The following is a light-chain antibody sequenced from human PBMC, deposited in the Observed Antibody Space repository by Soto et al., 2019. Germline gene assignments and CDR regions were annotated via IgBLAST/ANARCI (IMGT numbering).Light chain of an antibody. J-gene: IGKJ1*01. V-gene: IGKV3-15*01. CDR2: GAS. CDR1: QSVNSN. CDR3: QQYNNWPET. Sequence: EIVMTQSPATLSVSPGERATLSCRASQSVNSNLAWYQQKPGQAPRLLIHGASTRATGIPARFSGSVSGTEFTLTISSLQSEDFGVYYCQQYNNWPETFGQGTKVDIK.